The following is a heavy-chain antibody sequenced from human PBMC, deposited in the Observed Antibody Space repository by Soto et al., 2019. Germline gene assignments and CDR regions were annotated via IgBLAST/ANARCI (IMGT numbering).Heavy chain of an antibody. V-gene: IGHV3-72*01. CDR2: TRNKANSYTT. J-gene: IGHJ4*02. CDR1: GFTFSDHY. Sequence: GGSLRLSCAASGFTFSDHYMDWVRQAPGKGLEWVGRTRNKANSYTTEYAASVKGRFTISRDDSKNSLYLQMNSLKTEDTAVYYCASSGYSYGPLSYWGQGTLVTVSS. CDR3: ASSGYSYGPLSY. D-gene: IGHD5-18*01.